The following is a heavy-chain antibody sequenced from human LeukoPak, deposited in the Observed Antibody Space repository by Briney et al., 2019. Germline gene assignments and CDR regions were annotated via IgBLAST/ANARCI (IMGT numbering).Heavy chain of an antibody. CDR3: ASGALSSSLSFDY. CDR1: GYTFTGYG. CDR2: ITTYNGNT. Sequence: ASVKVSCKASGYTFTGYGISWVRQAPGQGLEWVGWITTYNGNTNYAQKLQGRVTMTTDTSTNTAYMELRSLRSDDTAVYYCASGALSSSLSFDYWGQGTLVTVSS. J-gene: IGHJ4*02. D-gene: IGHD6-6*01. V-gene: IGHV1-18*01.